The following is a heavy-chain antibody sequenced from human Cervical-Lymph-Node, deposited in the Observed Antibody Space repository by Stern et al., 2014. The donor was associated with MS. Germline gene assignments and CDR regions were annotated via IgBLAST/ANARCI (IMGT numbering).Heavy chain of an antibody. J-gene: IGHJ6*02. CDR3: ARVRGNRNYYYGMDV. V-gene: IGHV4-34*01. CDR2: INHSGST. Sequence: QVQLQQWGAGLLKPSETLSLTCAVYGGSFSGYYWSWIRQPPGKGLEWIGEINHSGSTNYNPSLKSRVTISVDTSKNQSSLKLSSVTAADTAVYYCARVRGNRNYYYGMDVWGQGTTVTVSS. D-gene: IGHD1-14*01. CDR1: GGSFSGYY.